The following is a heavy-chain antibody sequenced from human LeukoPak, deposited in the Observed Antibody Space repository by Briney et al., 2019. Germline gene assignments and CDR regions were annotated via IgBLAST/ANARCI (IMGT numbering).Heavy chain of an antibody. J-gene: IGHJ3*02. V-gene: IGHV3-30*04. D-gene: IGHD3-22*01. CDR1: GFTFSSYA. Sequence: PGGSLRLSCAASGFTFSSYAMHWVRQAPGKGLEWVAVISYDGSNKYYADSVKGRFTISRDNSKNTLYLQMNSLRAEDTAVYYCAREPQGYDSSGNDAFDIWGQGTMVTVSS. CDR2: ISYDGSNK. CDR3: AREPQGYDSSGNDAFDI.